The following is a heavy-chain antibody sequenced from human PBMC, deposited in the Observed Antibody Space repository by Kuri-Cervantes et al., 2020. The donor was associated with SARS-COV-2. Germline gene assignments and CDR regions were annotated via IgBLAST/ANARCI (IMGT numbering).Heavy chain of an antibody. V-gene: IGHV1-2*02. D-gene: IGHD1-26*01. J-gene: IGHJ3*02. Sequence: ASVKVSCKASGYTFTGYYMHWVRQAPGQGLEWMGWINPNSGGTNYAQKFQGRVTMTRDTSIGTAYMELSRLRSDDTAVYYCARQGSGGNDAFDIWGQGTMVTVSS. CDR1: GYTFTGYY. CDR2: INPNSGGT. CDR3: ARQGSGGNDAFDI.